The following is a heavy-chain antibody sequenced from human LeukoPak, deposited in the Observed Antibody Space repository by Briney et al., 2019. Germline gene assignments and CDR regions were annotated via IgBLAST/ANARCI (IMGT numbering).Heavy chain of an antibody. CDR3: AKDRIRYFDWLEGDYYYYYMDV. J-gene: IGHJ6*03. Sequence: PSETLSLTCSVHGGSFSGYYWSWIRQPPGTRLEWIGEINHSGRTNYNPSLKSRVTISVDTSKNQFSLKLSSVTAADTAVYYRAKDRIRYFDWLEGDYYYYYMDVWGKGTTVTISS. CDR2: INHSGRT. CDR1: GGSFSGYY. D-gene: IGHD3-9*01. V-gene: IGHV4-34*01.